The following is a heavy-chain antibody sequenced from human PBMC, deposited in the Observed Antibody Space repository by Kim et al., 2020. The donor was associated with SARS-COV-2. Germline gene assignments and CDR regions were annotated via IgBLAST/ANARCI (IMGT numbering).Heavy chain of an antibody. CDR2: IDPSDSYT. J-gene: IGHJ5*02. CDR3: ASSNPIEYSSSS. V-gene: IGHV5-10-1*01. D-gene: IGHD6-6*01. CDR1: GYSFTSYW. Sequence: GESLKISCKGSGYSFTSYWISWVRQMPGKGLEWMGRIDPSDSYTNYSPSFQGHVTISADKSISTAYLQWSSLKASDTAMYYCASSNPIEYSSSSWGQGTLVTVSS.